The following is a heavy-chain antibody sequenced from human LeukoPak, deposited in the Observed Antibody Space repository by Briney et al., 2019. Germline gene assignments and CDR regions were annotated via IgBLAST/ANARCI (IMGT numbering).Heavy chain of an antibody. CDR3: ARVGAAAGPYYFDC. D-gene: IGHD6-13*01. Sequence: ASVKVSCKASGYTFTSYAIHWVRQAPGQRLEWMGWINAGNGNTKYSQKFQGRVTITTDTSASTAYMELSSLRSEDTAVYYCARVGAAAGPYYFDCWGQGTLVTVSS. CDR2: INAGNGNT. V-gene: IGHV1-3*01. J-gene: IGHJ4*02. CDR1: GYTFTSYA.